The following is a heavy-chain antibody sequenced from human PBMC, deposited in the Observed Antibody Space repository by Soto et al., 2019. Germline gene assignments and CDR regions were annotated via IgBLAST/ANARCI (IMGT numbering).Heavy chain of an antibody. Sequence: EVQLVESGGGLVQPGGSLRLSCAASGFTFSTYSVNWVRQAPGKDLERVSYISSSSSPIYYADSVKGRFTISRDNAKNSVYLQMNSLRDEDTAVYYCARDGGGESSGSTHYYYYGMDVWGRGTPVTVSS. CDR3: ARDGGGESSGSTHYYYYGMDV. D-gene: IGHD3-22*01. CDR2: ISSSSSPI. J-gene: IGHJ6*02. CDR1: GFTFSTYS. V-gene: IGHV3-48*02.